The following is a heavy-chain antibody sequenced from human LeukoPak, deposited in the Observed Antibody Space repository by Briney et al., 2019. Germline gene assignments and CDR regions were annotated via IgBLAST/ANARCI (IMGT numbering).Heavy chain of an antibody. CDR2: INPNSGGT. CDR1: GYAVSGDG. J-gene: IGHJ4*02. Sequence: GASLKVSCKASGYAVSGDGMQCRPQAPGQRLKRMGWINPNSGGTNYAQKFQGRVTMTRDTSISTAYMELSRLRSDGTAVYYCARDNVDYDILTGHPHYFDYWGQGTLVTVSS. V-gene: IGHV1-2*02. D-gene: IGHD3-9*01. CDR3: ARDNVDYDILTGHPHYFDY.